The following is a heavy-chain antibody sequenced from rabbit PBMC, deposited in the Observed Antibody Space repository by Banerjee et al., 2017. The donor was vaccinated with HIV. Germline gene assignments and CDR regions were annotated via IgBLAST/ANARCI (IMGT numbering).Heavy chain of an antibody. CDR1: GFSFSSSYY. V-gene: IGHV1S40*01. D-gene: IGHD7-1*01. J-gene: IGHJ4*01. CDR2: IYAGSSGST. Sequence: QSLEESGGDLVKPGASLTLTCTASGFSFSSSYYMCWVRQAPGKGLEWIGCIYAGSSGSTYYASWAKGRFTISKTSSTTVTLQMTSLTAADTATYFCARADDIRGTYFNLWGQGTLVTVS. CDR3: ARADDIRGTYFNL.